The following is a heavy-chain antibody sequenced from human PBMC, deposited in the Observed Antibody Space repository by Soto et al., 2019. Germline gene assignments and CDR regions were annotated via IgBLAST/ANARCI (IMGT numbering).Heavy chain of an antibody. V-gene: IGHV1-69*01. CDR3: ARDPDSSGWYDNFDY. CDR2: IIPIFGTA. D-gene: IGHD6-19*01. Sequence: QVQLVQSGAEVKKPGSSVKVSCKASGGTFSSYAISWVRQAPGQGLEWMGGIIPIFGTANYAQKSQGRVTITADESTSTAYMELSSLRSEDTAVYYCARDPDSSGWYDNFDYWGQGTLVTVSS. J-gene: IGHJ4*02. CDR1: GGTFSSYA.